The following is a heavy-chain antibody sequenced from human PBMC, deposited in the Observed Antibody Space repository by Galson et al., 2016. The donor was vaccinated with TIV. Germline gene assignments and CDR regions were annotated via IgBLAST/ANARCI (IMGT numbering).Heavy chain of an antibody. V-gene: IGHV3-21*01. Sequence: SLRLSCAASGFSFSAYSMTWVRQTPGKGLEWVSFISDTTSHIYYADSVKGRFTISRDNTKNSLYLQINSLRAEDTAVYYCTRFFSGNDYWGQGTLVTVSS. CDR2: ISDTTSHI. D-gene: IGHD1-26*01. CDR1: GFSFSAYS. J-gene: IGHJ4*02. CDR3: TRFFSGNDY.